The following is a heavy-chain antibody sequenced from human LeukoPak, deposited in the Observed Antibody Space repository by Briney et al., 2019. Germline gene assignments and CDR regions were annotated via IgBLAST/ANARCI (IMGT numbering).Heavy chain of an antibody. D-gene: IGHD3-22*01. CDR2: IYLGDSDT. Sequence: GESLQISCKGSRYNFTNYWIGWVRQMPGKGLEWMGIIYLGDSDTRYSPSFQGQVTISADKSISTAYLQWSSLKASDTAMYYCARHMSHWTSTYYYDSSGYYSDYWGQGTLVTVSS. CDR1: RYNFTNYW. CDR3: ARHMSHWTSTYYYDSSGYYSDY. V-gene: IGHV5-51*01. J-gene: IGHJ4*02.